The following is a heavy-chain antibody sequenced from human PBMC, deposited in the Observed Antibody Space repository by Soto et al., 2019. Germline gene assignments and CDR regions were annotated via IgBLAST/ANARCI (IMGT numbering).Heavy chain of an antibody. D-gene: IGHD5-12*01. CDR1: GGSFSGYY. CDR3: ARVKVIVATYSYYYGMDV. V-gene: IGHV4-34*01. Sequence: QVQLQQWGAGLLKPSETLSLTCAVYGGSFSGYYWSWIRQPPGKGLEWMGEINHSGSTNYNPSLKSRVTISVDTSKNQFSLNLSSVTAADTAVYYCARVKVIVATYSYYYGMDVWGQGTTVTVSS. CDR2: INHSGST. J-gene: IGHJ6*02.